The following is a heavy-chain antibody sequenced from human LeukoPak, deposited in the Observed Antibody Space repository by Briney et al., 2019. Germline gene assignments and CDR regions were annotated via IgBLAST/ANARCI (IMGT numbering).Heavy chain of an antibody. CDR1: GYTFTGHY. CDR3: ARGDYYDSSCYPDY. Sequence: ASVKVSCKASGYTFTGHYMHWVRQAPGQGLEWMGWINPNSGGRDYAQKFQGRVTLTRDTSISTAYMKLSRLRSDDTAVYYCARGDYYDSSCYPDYWGQGTLVTVSS. V-gene: IGHV1-2*02. CDR2: INPNSGGR. D-gene: IGHD3-22*01. J-gene: IGHJ4*02.